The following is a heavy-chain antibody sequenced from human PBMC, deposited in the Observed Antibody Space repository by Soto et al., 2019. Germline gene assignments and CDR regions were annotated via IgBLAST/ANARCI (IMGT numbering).Heavy chain of an antibody. CDR3: ARVEKGGVGVLATKPGIAVAGPDY. CDR2: ISYDGSNK. V-gene: IGHV3-30-3*01. D-gene: IGHD6-19*01. J-gene: IGHJ4*02. Sequence: PGGSLRLSCAASGFTFSSYAMHWVRQAPGKGLEWVAVISYDGSNKYYADSVKGRFTISRDNSKNTLYLQMNSLRAEDTAVYYCARVEKGGVGVLATKPGIAVAGPDYWGQGTLVTVSS. CDR1: GFTFSSYA.